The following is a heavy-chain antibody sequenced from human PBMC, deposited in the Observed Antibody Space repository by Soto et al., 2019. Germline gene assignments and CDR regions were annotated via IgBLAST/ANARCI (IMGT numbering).Heavy chain of an antibody. CDR2: ISAYNGNT. D-gene: IGHD4-17*01. Sequence: QVQLVQSGAEVKKPGASVKVACKPSGYTFTSYGISWVRQAPGQGLEWMGWISAYNGNTNYAQKLQGRVTMTTDTSTSTAYMELRSLRSDDTSVSYCARRRVEKNGDHYYYYYVVVWVKGITVTVSS. V-gene: IGHV1-18*01. J-gene: IGHJ6*03. CDR1: GYTFTSYG. CDR3: ARRRVEKNGDHYYYYYVVV.